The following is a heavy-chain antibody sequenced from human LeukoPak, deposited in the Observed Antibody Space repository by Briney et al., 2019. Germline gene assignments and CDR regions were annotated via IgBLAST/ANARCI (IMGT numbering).Heavy chain of an antibody. CDR2: IYSGGSA. CDR1: GFTFSSYA. V-gene: IGHV3-53*01. D-gene: IGHD5-24*01. Sequence: PGGSLRPSCAASGFTFSSYAMSWVRQAPGKGLEWVSVIYSGGSAYYADSVKGRFTISRDNSKNTLCLQMNSLRAEDTAVYYCARYDYTYDYFDYWGQGTLVTVSS. J-gene: IGHJ4*02. CDR3: ARYDYTYDYFDY.